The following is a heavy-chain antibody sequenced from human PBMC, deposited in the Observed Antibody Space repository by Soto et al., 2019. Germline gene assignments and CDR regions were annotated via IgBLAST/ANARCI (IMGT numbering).Heavy chain of an antibody. CDR1: GFTFSNYW. V-gene: IGHV3-74*01. Sequence: EVQLVESGGGLGQPGGSLRLSCAASGFTFSNYWMYWVRQAPGKGLVWVSRINSDGSVSSYADSVKGRLTISRDNVKNTLYLQMNSLRAEDTAVYYCARGDCVGGPCYSLAGSFYYYMDVWGKGTTVTVS. CDR3: ARGDCVGGPCYSLAGSFYYYMDV. J-gene: IGHJ6*03. D-gene: IGHD2-15*01. CDR2: INSDGSVS.